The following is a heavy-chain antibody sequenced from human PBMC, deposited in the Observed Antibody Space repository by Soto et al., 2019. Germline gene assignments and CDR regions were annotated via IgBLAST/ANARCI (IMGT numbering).Heavy chain of an antibody. J-gene: IGHJ4*02. CDR2: INPSVGTT. CDR3: TREGGTIFGVVTRRDFDY. Sequence: ASVKVSCKASGYTFTSYYMHWVRQAPGQGLEWMGIINPSVGTTTYAQRFQGRVTMTRDTSTNIVYMEMRSLTSEDTAVYYCTREGGTIFGVVTRRDFDYWGLGTLVTVSS. D-gene: IGHD3-3*01. CDR1: GYTFTSYY. V-gene: IGHV1-46*01.